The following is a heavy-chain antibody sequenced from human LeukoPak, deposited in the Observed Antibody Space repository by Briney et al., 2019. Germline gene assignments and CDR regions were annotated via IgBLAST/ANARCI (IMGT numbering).Heavy chain of an antibody. J-gene: IGHJ4*02. CDR3: ARPYYYGSGSYFPY. CDR1: GGSFSGYY. Sequence: SETLSLTCAVYGGSFSGYYWSWIRQPPGKGLEWIGEINHSGSTNYNPSLKSRVTISVDTSKNQFSLKLSSVTAADTAVYYCARPYYYGSGSYFPYWGQGTLVTVSA. D-gene: IGHD3-10*01. V-gene: IGHV4-34*01. CDR2: INHSGST.